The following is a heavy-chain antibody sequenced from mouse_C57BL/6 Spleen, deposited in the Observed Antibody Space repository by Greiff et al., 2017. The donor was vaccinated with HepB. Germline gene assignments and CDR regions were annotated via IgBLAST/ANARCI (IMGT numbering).Heavy chain of an antibody. V-gene: IGHV6-3*01. CDR2: IRLKSDNYAT. Sequence: EVQGVESGGGLVQPGGSTKLSCVASGFTFSNYWMNWVRQSPEKGLEWVAQIRLKSDNYATHYAESVKGRFTISRDDSKSSVYLQMNNLRAEDTGIYYCTGEVYAMDYWGQGTSVTVSS. CDR3: TGEVYAMDY. J-gene: IGHJ4*01. CDR1: GFTFSNYW.